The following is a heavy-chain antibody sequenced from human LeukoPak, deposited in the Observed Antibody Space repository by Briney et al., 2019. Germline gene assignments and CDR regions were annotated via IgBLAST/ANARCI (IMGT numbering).Heavy chain of an antibody. Sequence: ASVKVSCKASGYTFTSYYLHWVRQAPGQGLEWMGIINPSGGSTSYAQKFQDRVTMTRDTSTSTVYMELSSLRSDDTAVYYCARYSSGSLDYWGHGTLVTVSS. CDR1: GYTFTSYY. CDR3: ARYSSGSLDY. V-gene: IGHV1-46*01. J-gene: IGHJ4*01. CDR2: INPSGGST. D-gene: IGHD6-19*01.